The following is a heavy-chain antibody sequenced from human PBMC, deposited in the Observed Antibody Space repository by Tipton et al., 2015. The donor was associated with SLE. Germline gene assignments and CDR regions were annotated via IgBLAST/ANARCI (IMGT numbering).Heavy chain of an antibody. J-gene: IGHJ4*02. V-gene: IGHV4-59*01. CDR1: GGSISSYY. CDR2: IYYSGST. Sequence: TLSLTCTVSGGSISSYYWSWIRQPPGKGLEWIGYIYYSGSTNYNPSLKSRVTISVDTSKNQFSLKLSSVTAADTAVYYCARWELHGGDFDYWGQGTLVTVSS. CDR3: ARWELHGGDFDY. D-gene: IGHD1-26*01.